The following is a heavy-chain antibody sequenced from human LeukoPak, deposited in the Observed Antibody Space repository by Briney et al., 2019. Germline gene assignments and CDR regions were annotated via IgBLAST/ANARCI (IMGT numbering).Heavy chain of an antibody. CDR2: IYSDGST. CDR1: GFSFSDYC. V-gene: IGHV3-53*01. CDR3: ARGGGYSSPSYDY. D-gene: IGHD6-13*01. J-gene: IGHJ4*02. Sequence: GGSLRLSCEASGFSFSDYCMDWVRQAPGKGLEWVSVIYSDGSTYYADSVKGRFTISRDNSKNTLYLQMNSLRAEDTAVYYCARGGGYSSPSYDYWGQGTLVTVSS.